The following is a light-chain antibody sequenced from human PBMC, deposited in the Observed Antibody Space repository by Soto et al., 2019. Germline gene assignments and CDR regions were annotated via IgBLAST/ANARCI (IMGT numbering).Light chain of an antibody. CDR3: QEYNTWPGT. V-gene: IGKV3-15*01. CDR1: QSVNNN. Sequence: ETLMTQSPATLSVSPGERATLSCRASQSVNNNLAWYQQKLGQAPRVLIYGASTRATGIPARFTGSGSGTEFVLTITSLKSEDSAVYYCQEYNTWPGTFGQGTKVEFK. J-gene: IGKJ1*01. CDR2: GAS.